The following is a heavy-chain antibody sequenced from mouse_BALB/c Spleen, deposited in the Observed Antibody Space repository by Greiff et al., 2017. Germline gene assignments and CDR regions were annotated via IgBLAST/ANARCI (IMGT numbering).Heavy chain of an antibody. J-gene: IGHJ4*01. V-gene: IGHV2-9*02. CDR2: IWAGGST. Sequence: QVQLKQSGPGLVAPSQSLSITCTVSGFSLTSYGVHWVRQPPGKGLEWLGVIWAGGSTNYNSALMSRLSISKDNSKSQVFLKMNSLQTDDTAMYYCARAPGGPYAMDYWGQGTSVTVSS. CDR3: ARAPGGPYAMDY. CDR1: GFSLTSYG.